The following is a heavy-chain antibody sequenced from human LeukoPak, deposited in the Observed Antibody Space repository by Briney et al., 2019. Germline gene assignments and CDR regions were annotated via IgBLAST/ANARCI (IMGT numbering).Heavy chain of an antibody. V-gene: IGHV4-31*03. J-gene: IGHJ5*02. CDR2: IYYSGST. D-gene: IGHD4-17*01. CDR3: ASYDYGDYRKWFDP. Sequence: SQTLSLTCTVSGGSIYRGGCYCSWIRQHPGKGLEWIGYIYYSGSTYYNPSLKSRVTISVDTSKNQFSLKLSSVTAADTAVYYCASYDYGDYRKWFDPWGQGTLVTVSS. CDR1: GGSIYRGGCY.